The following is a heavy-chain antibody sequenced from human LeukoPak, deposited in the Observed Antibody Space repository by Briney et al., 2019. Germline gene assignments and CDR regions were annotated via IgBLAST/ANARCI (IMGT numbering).Heavy chain of an antibody. CDR3: ARQTSLRYFDWLQSDPGGIFDY. J-gene: IGHJ4*02. V-gene: IGHV1-2*02. CDR2: INPNSGGT. CDR1: GYTFTGYY. D-gene: IGHD3-9*01. Sequence: ASVKVSCKASGYTFTGYYMHWVRQAPGQGLEWMGWINPNSGGTNYAQKFQGRVTMTRDTSISTAYMELSRLRSDDTAVYYCARQTSLRYFDWLQSDPGGIFDYWGQGTLVTVFS.